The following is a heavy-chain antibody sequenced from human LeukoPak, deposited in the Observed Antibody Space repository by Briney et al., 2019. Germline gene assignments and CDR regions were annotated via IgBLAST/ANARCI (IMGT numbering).Heavy chain of an antibody. V-gene: IGHV3-7*03. Sequence: GGTLRLSCTAPGFTFSHYWMSLVRQAPGKGLHRVPDIKPDESVKYYVESVKDRFTISRDNAKTSMYLQTNNQIALEMTKKYCARDRYCSDSSCPHFDYWGQGTLVTVSS. CDR2: IKPDESVK. J-gene: IGHJ4*02. D-gene: IGHD2-15*01. CDR1: GFTFSHYW. CDR3: ARDRYCSDSSCPHFDY.